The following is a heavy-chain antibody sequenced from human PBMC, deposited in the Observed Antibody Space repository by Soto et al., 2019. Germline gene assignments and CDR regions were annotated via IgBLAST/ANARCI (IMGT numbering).Heavy chain of an antibody. CDR1: GVSLSNSY. J-gene: IGHJ4*02. CDR2: IWTSGST. V-gene: IGHV4-4*08. Sequence: QVQLQESGPGLVKPSETMSLTCTVSGVSLSNSYCSWARQPPGKGLEWIGHIWTSGSTNYNPSLRSRVPLSVDTAKHRASLQLSSVPATDTAVSYCAKGGGSYTTGWYNDYWGQGTLVTVSS. CDR3: AKGGGSYTTGWYNDY. D-gene: IGHD6-19*01.